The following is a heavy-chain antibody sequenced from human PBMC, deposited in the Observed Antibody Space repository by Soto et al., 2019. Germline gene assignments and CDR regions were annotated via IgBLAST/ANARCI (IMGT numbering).Heavy chain of an antibody. CDR1: GYTFTGYY. CDR3: ARAHCGGDCYSGVDY. Sequence: QVQLVQSGAEVKKPGASVKVSCKASGYTFTGYYMHWVRQAPGQGLEWMGWINPNSGGTNYAQKFQGWVTMTRDTSXXTAYMERSRLRSDDTAVYYCARAHCGGDCYSGVDYWGQGTLVTVSS. J-gene: IGHJ4*02. CDR2: INPNSGGT. D-gene: IGHD2-21*02. V-gene: IGHV1-2*04.